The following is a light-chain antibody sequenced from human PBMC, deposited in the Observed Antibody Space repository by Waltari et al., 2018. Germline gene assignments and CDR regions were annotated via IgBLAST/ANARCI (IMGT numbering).Light chain of an antibody. V-gene: IGKV2-29*02. Sequence: DIVMTQPPLSLSVTPGQPASISRKSSQSLLHSDGKTYLYWYLQKAGQPPHLLIDEVSSRFSGVTDRVSGSGSGTDFTLKISRVEAEDVGVYYCMHGKNVPPAFGQGTKVEIK. J-gene: IGKJ1*01. CDR1: QSLLHSDGKTY. CDR2: EVS. CDR3: MHGKNVPPA.